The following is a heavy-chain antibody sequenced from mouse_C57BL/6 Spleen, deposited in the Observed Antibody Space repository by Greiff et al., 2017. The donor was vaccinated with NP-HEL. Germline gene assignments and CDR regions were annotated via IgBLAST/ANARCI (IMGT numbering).Heavy chain of an antibody. J-gene: IGHJ4*01. CDR3: ARFSYGSSPYAMDY. Sequence: VQLQQSGPELVKPGASVKMSCKASGYTFTDYNMHWVKQSHGKSLEWIGYINPNNGGTSYHQKFKGKATLTVNKSSSTAYMELRSLTSEDSAVYYCARFSYGSSPYAMDYWGQGTSVTVSS. D-gene: IGHD1-1*01. CDR1: GYTFTDYN. CDR2: INPNNGGT. V-gene: IGHV1-22*01.